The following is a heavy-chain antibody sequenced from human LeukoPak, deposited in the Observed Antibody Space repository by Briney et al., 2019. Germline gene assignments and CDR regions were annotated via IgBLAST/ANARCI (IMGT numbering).Heavy chain of an antibody. CDR1: GYTFTSYD. CDR3: ATSGGTWSYFDY. J-gene: IGHJ4*02. Sequence: GASVKVSCKASGYTFTSYDINWVRQATGQGLEWMGWMNPNSGNTGNAQKFQGRVTMTRNTSISTAYMELSSLRSEDTAVYYCATSGGTWSYFDYWGQGTLVTVSS. CDR2: MNPNSGNT. D-gene: IGHD1-1*01. V-gene: IGHV1-8*01.